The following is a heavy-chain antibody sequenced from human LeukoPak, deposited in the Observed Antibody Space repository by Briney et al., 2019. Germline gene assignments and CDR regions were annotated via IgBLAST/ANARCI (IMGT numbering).Heavy chain of an antibody. CDR2: IKSKTDGGTT. Sequence: GGSLRLSCAASGFTFSNAWLSWVRQAPGKGLEWVGRIKSKTDGGTTDYAAPVKGRFTISRDDSKNTLYLQMNSLKTEDTPVYYCTTGSYGWGSYFHYFDYWGQGTLVTVSS. V-gene: IGHV3-15*01. D-gene: IGHD3-10*01. CDR1: GFTFSNAW. CDR3: TTGSYGWGSYFHYFDY. J-gene: IGHJ4*02.